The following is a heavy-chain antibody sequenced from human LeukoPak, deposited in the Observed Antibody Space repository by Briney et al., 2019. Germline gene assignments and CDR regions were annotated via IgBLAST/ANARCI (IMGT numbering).Heavy chain of an antibody. D-gene: IGHD5-18*01. CDR1: GGSISSYH. CDR2: MYYSGST. V-gene: IGHV4-59*01. CDR3: ATNLPGYSYGYWVA. J-gene: IGHJ5*02. Sequence: PSETLSLTCTVSGGSISSYHWSWIRQPPGKGLEWIGYMYYSGSTNYNPSLKSRVTISVDTSKNQFSLKLTSVTAADTAVYYCATNLPGYSYGYWVAWGQGTLVTVSS.